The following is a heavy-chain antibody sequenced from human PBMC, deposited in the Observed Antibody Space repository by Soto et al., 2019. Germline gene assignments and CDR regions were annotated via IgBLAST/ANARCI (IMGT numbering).Heavy chain of an antibody. CDR2: IIPIFATP. J-gene: IGHJ5*01. V-gene: IGHV1-69*13. D-gene: IGHD4-17*01. CDR3: ARARYGDFVTWFDS. Sequence: SVKVSCKASGVIFSSYAVSWVRQVPGQGLEWMGGIIPIFATPKYGQKFQDRVTITADESTGSAYMELSSLTSDDTAVYYCARARYGDFVTWFDSWGQGTPVTVS. CDR1: GVIFSSYA.